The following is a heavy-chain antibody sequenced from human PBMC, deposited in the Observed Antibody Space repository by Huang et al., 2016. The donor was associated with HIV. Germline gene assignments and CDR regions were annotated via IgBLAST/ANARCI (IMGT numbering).Heavy chain of an antibody. CDR2: ISNEGSMK. CDR3: ARSEPSRYYFDY. V-gene: IGHV3-30-3*01. CDR1: GFTFSNDA. J-gene: IGHJ4*02. Sequence: QVQLVESGGGVVQPGTSLRLSCAASGFTFSNDAMNWVRQAPGTGLEWVTVISNEGSMKYYADSGKGRFTISSDNSKNTVYLQMNSLRAEDTAVYYCARSEPSRYYFDYWGQGTLVTVSS.